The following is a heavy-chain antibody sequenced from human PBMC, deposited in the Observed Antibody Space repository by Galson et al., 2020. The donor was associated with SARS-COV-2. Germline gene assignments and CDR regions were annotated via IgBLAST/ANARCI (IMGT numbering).Heavy chain of an antibody. J-gene: IGHJ6*03. D-gene: IGHD2-15*01. CDR3: AILPLGTDCRGGSCYYDYYYMDV. CDR1: GGSISSSSYY. Sequence: SETLSLTCTVSGGSISSSSYYWGWIRQPPGKGLEWIGSIYYSGSTYYNPSLKSRVTISVDTSKNQFSLKLSSVTAADTAVYYCAILPLGTDCRGGSCYYDYYYMDVWGKGTTVTVSS. V-gene: IGHV4-39*07. CDR2: IYYSGST.